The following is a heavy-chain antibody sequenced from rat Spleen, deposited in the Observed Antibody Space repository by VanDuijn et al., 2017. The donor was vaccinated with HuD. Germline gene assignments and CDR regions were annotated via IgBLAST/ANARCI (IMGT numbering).Heavy chain of an antibody. Sequence: EVQLVESGGGLVQPGRSMKLSCSASGFTFSNYYMAWVRQAPTKGLEWVASINTGGGNTYYRDSVKGRFTISRDNTKSTLYLQMDSLRSEDTATYYCARQYTTDYFFGGWFTYGGQGTLVTVSS. V-gene: IGHV5-25*01. J-gene: IGHJ3*01. CDR1: GFTFSNYY. CDR2: INTGGGNT. D-gene: IGHD1-6*01. CDR3: ARQYTTDYFFGGWFTY.